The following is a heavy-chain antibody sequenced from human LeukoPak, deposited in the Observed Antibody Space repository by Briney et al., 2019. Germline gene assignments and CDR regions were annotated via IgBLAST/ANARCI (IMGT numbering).Heavy chain of an antibody. J-gene: IGHJ4*02. CDR1: GYTFTSYG. Sequence: ASVKVSCKASGYTFTSYGISWVRQAPGQGLEWMGWISAYNGSTNYAQKLQGRVTMTTDTSTSTAYMELRSLRSDDTVVYYCARDSSSWSPFDYWGQGTLVTVSS. CDR3: ARDSSSWSPFDY. CDR2: ISAYNGST. V-gene: IGHV1-18*01. D-gene: IGHD6-13*01.